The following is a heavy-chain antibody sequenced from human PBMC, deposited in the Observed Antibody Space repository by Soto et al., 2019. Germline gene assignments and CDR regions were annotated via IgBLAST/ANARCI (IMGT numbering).Heavy chain of an antibody. V-gene: IGHV1-46*03. Sequence: QVQLVQSGAEVKKPGASVKVSCKASGYTFTSYYMHWVRQAPGQGLEWMGIINPSGGSTSYAQKFQGRVTITRDTSTSTVYMELSSLRSEDTAVYYCAREYGSGSYSHYWYFDLWGRGTLVTVSS. J-gene: IGHJ2*01. D-gene: IGHD3-10*01. CDR1: GYTFTSYY. CDR3: AREYGSGSYSHYWYFDL. CDR2: INPSGGST.